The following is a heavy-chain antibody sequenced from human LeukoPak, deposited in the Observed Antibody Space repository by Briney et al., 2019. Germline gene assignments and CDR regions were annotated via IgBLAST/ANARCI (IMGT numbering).Heavy chain of an antibody. CDR3: ARVYGYNIGIYDFDY. Sequence: GASLKISCKASGYTFTNYDYGISWVRQAPGQGLKWVGWISATNGNTKYVQEFQGRVSMTTDTSTNTAYMELRSLRSDDSGVNFFARVYGYNIGIYDFDYWGQGTLVTVSS. J-gene: IGHJ4*02. CDR1: GYTFTNYDYG. CDR2: ISATNGNT. V-gene: IGHV1-18*01. D-gene: IGHD2/OR15-2a*01.